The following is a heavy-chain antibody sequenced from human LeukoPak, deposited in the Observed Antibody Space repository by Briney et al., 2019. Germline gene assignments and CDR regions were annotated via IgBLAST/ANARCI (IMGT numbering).Heavy chain of an antibody. CDR1: GFTFSDYY. D-gene: IGHD3-22*01. Sequence: GGSLRLFCAASGFTFSDYYMSWIRQAPGKGLEWVSYISSSSSYTNYADSVKGRFTISRDNAKNSLYLQMNSLRAEDTAVYYCASWDSSGYYAVYWGQGTLVTVSS. V-gene: IGHV3-11*06. CDR3: ASWDSSGYYAVY. CDR2: ISSSSSYT. J-gene: IGHJ4*02.